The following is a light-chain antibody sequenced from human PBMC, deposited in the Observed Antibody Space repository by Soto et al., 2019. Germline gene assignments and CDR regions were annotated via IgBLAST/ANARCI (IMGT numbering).Light chain of an antibody. Sequence: QSALTQPASVSGSPGQSITISCTGTSSDVGGYDYVSWYQQHPGKAPKLMIYDVSNRPSGVSNRFSGSKSGNTASLTISGLQAEDEADYYCRSYTNSSPYVFGNGTKV. CDR1: SSDVGGYDY. CDR2: DVS. J-gene: IGLJ1*01. CDR3: RSYTNSSPYV. V-gene: IGLV2-14*01.